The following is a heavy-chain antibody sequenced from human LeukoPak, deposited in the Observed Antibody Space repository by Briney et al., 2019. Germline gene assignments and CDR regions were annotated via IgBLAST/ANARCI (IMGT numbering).Heavy chain of an antibody. Sequence: GGSLRLSCSASGFTFSNAWMSWVRQAPGKGLEWVGRIKSKTDGGRTDYAAPVKGRFTISRDDSKNTLYLQMNSLKTEDTAVYYCTTDDSSGWLGAFAFDIWGQGTMVTVSS. CDR2: IKSKTDGGRT. J-gene: IGHJ3*02. CDR3: TTDDSSGWLGAFAFDI. D-gene: IGHD6-19*01. CDR1: GFTFSNAW. V-gene: IGHV3-15*01.